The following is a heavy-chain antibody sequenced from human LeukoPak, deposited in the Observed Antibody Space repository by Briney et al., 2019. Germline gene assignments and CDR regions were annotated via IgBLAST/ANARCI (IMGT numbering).Heavy chain of an antibody. J-gene: IGHJ6*02. D-gene: IGHD3-10*01. CDR3: ARLGLRITMVRGVIITNYYYGMDV. CDR2: IYHSGST. Sequence: SETLSLTCAVSGGSTSSSNWWSWVRQPPGKGLEWIGEIYHSGSTNYNPSLKSRVTISVDKSKNQFSLKLSSVTAADTAVYYCARLGLRITMVRGVIITNYYYGMDVWGQGTTVTVSS. CDR1: GGSTSSSNW. V-gene: IGHV4-4*02.